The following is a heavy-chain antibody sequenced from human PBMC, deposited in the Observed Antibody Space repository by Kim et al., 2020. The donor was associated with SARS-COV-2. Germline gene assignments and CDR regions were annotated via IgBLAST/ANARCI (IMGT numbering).Heavy chain of an antibody. D-gene: IGHD2-15*01. J-gene: IGHJ5*02. Sequence: ASVKVSCKVSGYTLTELSMNWVRQAPGKGLEWMGGFDPEDGATIYAQKFQGRVTMTADTSTDTAYMELSSLRSEDTAVYYCATGRVAGPPAWFDPWGQGTLVTVSS. CDR1: GYTLTELS. CDR2: FDPEDGAT. V-gene: IGHV1-24*01. CDR3: ATGRVAGPPAWFDP.